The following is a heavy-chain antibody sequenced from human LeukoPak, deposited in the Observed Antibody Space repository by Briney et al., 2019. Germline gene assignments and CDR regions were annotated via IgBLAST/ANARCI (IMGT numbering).Heavy chain of an antibody. CDR2: ISGSGGST. D-gene: IGHD3-22*01. J-gene: IGHJ3*02. CDR1: GFTFSSYA. Sequence: GGSLRLSCAASGFTFSSYAMSWVRQAPGKGLEWVSTISGSGGSTYYADSVKGRFTISRDNSKNTLYLQMNSLRAEDAAVYYCAKDLYYDSSGEGAFDMCGQGTMVSVSS. CDR3: AKDLYYDSSGEGAFDM. V-gene: IGHV3-23*01.